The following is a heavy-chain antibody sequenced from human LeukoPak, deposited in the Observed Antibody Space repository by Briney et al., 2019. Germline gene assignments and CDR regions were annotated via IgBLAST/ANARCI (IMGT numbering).Heavy chain of an antibody. CDR1: GFTVGNNY. CDR3: AREPGIAAAGVDY. D-gene: IGHD6-13*01. V-gene: IGHV3-66*01. J-gene: IGHJ4*02. Sequence: GGSLRLSCAASGFTVGNNYMNWARQAPGKGLEWVSLIFSHGETSYADSVKGRFTISRDNSKNTLYLQMNSLRAEDTAVYYCAREPGIAAAGVDYWGQGTLVTVSS. CDR2: IFSHGET.